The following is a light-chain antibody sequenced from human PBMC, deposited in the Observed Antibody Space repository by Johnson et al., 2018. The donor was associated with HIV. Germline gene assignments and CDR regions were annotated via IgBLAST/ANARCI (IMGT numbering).Light chain of an antibody. CDR1: NSNIGNNY. V-gene: IGLV1-51*02. Sequence: QSVLTQPPSVSAAPGQKVTISCSGSNSNIGNNYVSWYQHLPGTTPKLLIYENNKRPSGIPDRFSGSKSGTSATLGITGLQTGDEADYYCGTWDSSLSAFYVVGTGTKVTVL. J-gene: IGLJ1*01. CDR2: ENN. CDR3: GTWDSSLSAFYV.